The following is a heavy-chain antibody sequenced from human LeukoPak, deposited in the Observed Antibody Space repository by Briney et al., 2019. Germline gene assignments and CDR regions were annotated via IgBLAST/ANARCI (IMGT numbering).Heavy chain of an antibody. CDR2: ISSSSSTI. Sequence: GGSLRLSCAASGFTFSSYSMNWVRQAPGKVLEWVSYISSSSSTIYYADSVKGRFTISRDNAKNSLYLQMNSLRAEDTAVYYCARGFDDYYYYYMDVWGKGTTVIVSS. CDR1: GFTFSSYS. J-gene: IGHJ6*03. V-gene: IGHV3-48*01. D-gene: IGHD3-10*01. CDR3: ARGFDDYYYYYMDV.